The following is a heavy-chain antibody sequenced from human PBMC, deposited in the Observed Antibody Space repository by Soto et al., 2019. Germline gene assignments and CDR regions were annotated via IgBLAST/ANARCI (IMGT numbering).Heavy chain of an antibody. V-gene: IGHV3-21*01. J-gene: IGHJ6*01. D-gene: IGHD1-26*01. CDR2: ITSNSIYK. CDR3: ARDLSGGNYYYHGVDV. CDR1: GFTFSDYD. Sequence: EVQLVESGGGLVKPGGSLRLSCAASGFTFSDYDMTWVRQAPGKGLEWVSSITSNSIYKYSADSLKGRFTISRDNAKNTLFLQINSLRAEDTAVYYCARDLSGGNYYYHGVDVW.